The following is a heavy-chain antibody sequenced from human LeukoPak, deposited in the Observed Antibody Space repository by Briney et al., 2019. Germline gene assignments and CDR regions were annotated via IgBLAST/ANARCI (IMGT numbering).Heavy chain of an antibody. J-gene: IGHJ3*02. V-gene: IGHV3-53*01. Sequence: GESLRLSCAISGFTVSNNYMSWVRQPPGEGLEWASVIYSGGSTYYADSVKGRFTISRDTSKNTLYLQMNSLRAEDTAVYYCARGGGAYCGGDCYRAFDIWGQGTMVTVS. CDR3: ARGGGAYCGGDCYRAFDI. D-gene: IGHD2-21*02. CDR2: IYSGGST. CDR1: GFTVSNNY.